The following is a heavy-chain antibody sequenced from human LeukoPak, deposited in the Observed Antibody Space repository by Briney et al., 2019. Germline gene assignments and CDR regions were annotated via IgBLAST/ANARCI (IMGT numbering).Heavy chain of an antibody. V-gene: IGHV3-23*01. CDR1: GFTFSSYA. D-gene: IGHD3-22*01. Sequence: GRSLRLSCAASGFTFSSYAMSWVRQAPGKGLEWVSAISGSGGSTYYADSVKGRFTISRDNSKNTLYLQMTSLRAEDTAVYYCAKDMYYYDSSGYTRERYYFDYWGQGTLVTVSS. CDR3: AKDMYYYDSSGYTRERYYFDY. CDR2: ISGSGGST. J-gene: IGHJ4*02.